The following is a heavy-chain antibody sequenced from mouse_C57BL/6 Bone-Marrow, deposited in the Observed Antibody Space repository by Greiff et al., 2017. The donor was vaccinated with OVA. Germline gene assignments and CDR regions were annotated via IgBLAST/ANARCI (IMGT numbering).Heavy chain of an antibody. V-gene: IGHV10-1*01. CDR1: GFSFNTYA. Sequence: VQLQQSGGGLVQPKGSLKLSCAASGFSFNTYAMNWVRQAPGKGLEWVARIRSKSNNYATYYADSVKDRFTISSDDSESMLYLQMNNLKTEDTAMYYCVRQGNYYGRRPGGYFDVWGTGTTVTVSS. CDR2: IRSKSNNYAT. J-gene: IGHJ1*03. CDR3: VRQGNYYGRRPGGYFDV. D-gene: IGHD1-1*01.